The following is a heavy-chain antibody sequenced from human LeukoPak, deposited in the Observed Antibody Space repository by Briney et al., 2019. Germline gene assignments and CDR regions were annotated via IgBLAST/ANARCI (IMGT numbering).Heavy chain of an antibody. D-gene: IGHD3-10*01. Sequence: PGGSLRLSCAASGFTFSSYSMNWVRQAPGKGLEWVSYISSSSSTIYYADSVKGRFTISRDNSKNTLYLQMTSLRAEDTAVYYFAKEGYYGSGSFPDYWGQGTLVTVSS. V-gene: IGHV3-48*01. J-gene: IGHJ4*02. CDR2: ISSSSSTI. CDR3: AKEGYYGSGSFPDY. CDR1: GFTFSSYS.